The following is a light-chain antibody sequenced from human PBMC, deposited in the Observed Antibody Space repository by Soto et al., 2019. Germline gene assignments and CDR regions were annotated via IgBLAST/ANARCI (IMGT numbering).Light chain of an antibody. V-gene: IGKV3-11*01. CDR3: QQRSNWRVT. Sequence: EIVLTQSPATLSLSPGERATLSCRASQSVSSYLAWYQQKPGQAPRLLIYDASNRATGIPARFSGSGSGTDFTLTISSLEPEDFGVYYCQQRSNWRVTFGGGTKVEIK. CDR2: DAS. CDR1: QSVSSY. J-gene: IGKJ4*01.